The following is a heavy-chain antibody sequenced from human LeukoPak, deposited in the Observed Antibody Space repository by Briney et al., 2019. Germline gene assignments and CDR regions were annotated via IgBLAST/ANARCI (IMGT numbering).Heavy chain of an antibody. CDR3: AMGAIVAPIDY. D-gene: IGHD5-12*01. V-gene: IGHV3-66*01. Sequence: GGSLRLSCAASGLTVSSNYMSWVRQAPGKGLEWVSLIYSGSSTCYADSVKGRFTISRDKSKNTLYLQMSSLRVEDTAVYYCAMGAIVAPIDYWGQGTLVTVSS. CDR1: GLTVSSNY. CDR2: IYSGSST. J-gene: IGHJ4*02.